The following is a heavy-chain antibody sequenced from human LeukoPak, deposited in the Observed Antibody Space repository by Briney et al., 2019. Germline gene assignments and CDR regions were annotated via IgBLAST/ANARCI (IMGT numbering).Heavy chain of an antibody. Sequence: ASVKVSCKASGGTHSSYAISWVRQAPGQGLEWMGRIIPIFGTSIYAQRFQGRLTITTDESTTTAYMELRSLRSEDTAVYYCARGDYIDSSAYFGMIFDYWGQGTLVTVSS. CDR1: GGTHSSYA. D-gene: IGHD3-22*01. V-gene: IGHV1-69*05. CDR3: ARGDYIDSSAYFGMIFDY. CDR2: IIPIFGTS. J-gene: IGHJ4*02.